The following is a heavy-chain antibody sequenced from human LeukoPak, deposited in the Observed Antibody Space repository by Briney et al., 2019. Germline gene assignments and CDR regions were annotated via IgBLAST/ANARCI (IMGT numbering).Heavy chain of an antibody. D-gene: IGHD3/OR15-3a*01. CDR3: ARAHTVGPSHNWFDP. CDR2: INPNSGGT. Sequence: ASVKVSCKASGYTFTGYYMHWVRQAPGQGLEWMGWINPNSGGTNYAQKFQGRVTMTRDTSISTAYMELSRLRSDDTAVYYCARAHTVGPSHNWFDPWGQGTLVTVSS. V-gene: IGHV1-2*02. CDR1: GYTFTGYY. J-gene: IGHJ5*02.